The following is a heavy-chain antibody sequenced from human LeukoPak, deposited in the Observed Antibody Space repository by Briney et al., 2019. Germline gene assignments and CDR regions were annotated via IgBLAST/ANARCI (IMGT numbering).Heavy chain of an antibody. V-gene: IGHV4-4*02. CDR2: IYHSGST. D-gene: IGHD2-8*01. J-gene: IGHJ4*02. CDR1: GGSISSSNW. Sequence: PSETLSLTCAVSGGSISSSNWWSWVRQPPGKGLEWIGEIYHSGSTNYNPSLKSRVTISVDTSKNQFSLKLSSVTAADTAVYYCARDSWSYFDYWGQGTLVTVSS. CDR3: ARDSWSYFDY.